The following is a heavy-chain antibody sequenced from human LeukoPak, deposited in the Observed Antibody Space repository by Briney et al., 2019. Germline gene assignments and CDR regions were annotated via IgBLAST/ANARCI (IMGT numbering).Heavy chain of an antibody. CDR2: ISGSGGST. D-gene: IGHD2-15*01. V-gene: IGHV3-23*01. Sequence: GGSLRLSCAASGFTFSSYTMRWVRQAPGKGLEWVSAISGSGGSTYYTDSVKDRFTISRDNSKNTLYLQMNSLRAEDTAVYYCAKETVVVVAATPDAFDIWGQGTMVTVSS. CDR1: GFTFSSYT. J-gene: IGHJ3*02. CDR3: AKETVVVVAATPDAFDI.